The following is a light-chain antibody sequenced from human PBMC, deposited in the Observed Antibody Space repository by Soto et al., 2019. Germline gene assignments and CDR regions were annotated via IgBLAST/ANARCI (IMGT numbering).Light chain of an antibody. CDR3: SSYTSSNTPI. Sequence: QSVLTQPASVSGSPGQSITISCTGTSSDISSYNYVSWYQHHPGKAPKLMIYEVSNRPSGVSNRFSGSKSGNTASLPISGLQAEDEADYYCSSYTSSNTPIFGGGTKLTVL. V-gene: IGLV2-14*01. CDR1: SSDISSYNY. J-gene: IGLJ2*01. CDR2: EVS.